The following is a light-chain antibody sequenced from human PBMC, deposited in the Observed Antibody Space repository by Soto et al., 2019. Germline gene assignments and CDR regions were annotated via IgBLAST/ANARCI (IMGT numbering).Light chain of an antibody. Sequence: QSALTQPPSASGSPGQSVTISCTGTSSDVGGYNYVSWYQQDPGNAPKVMIYEVSKRPSGVPDRFSGSKSGNTASLTVSGLQAEDEADYYCSSYAGSNNYVFGTGTKATVL. CDR2: EVS. CDR3: SSYAGSNNYV. J-gene: IGLJ1*01. V-gene: IGLV2-8*01. CDR1: SSDVGGYNY.